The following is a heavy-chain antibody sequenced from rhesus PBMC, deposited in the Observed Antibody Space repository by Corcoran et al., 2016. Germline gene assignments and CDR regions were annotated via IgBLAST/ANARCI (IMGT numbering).Heavy chain of an antibody. J-gene: IGHJ2*01. CDR1: GYPRTDYY. CDR2: VDPEDGEA. D-gene: IGHD6-25*01. V-gene: IGHV1-111*02. Sequence: EVQLVQSGAEVKKPGASVNISCTASGYPRTDYYLHWVRQAPGKGLEWMGRVDPEDGEAIHAQKFQDRVTITADTSTDTAYMELSRLRSEDTAVYYCATEGGSWNWYFDLWGPGTPITISS. CDR3: ATEGGSWNWYFDL.